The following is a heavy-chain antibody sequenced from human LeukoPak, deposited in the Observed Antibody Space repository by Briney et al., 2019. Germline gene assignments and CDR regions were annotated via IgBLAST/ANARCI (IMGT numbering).Heavy chain of an antibody. CDR1: GGSISSSSYY. D-gene: IGHD1-26*01. V-gene: IGHV4-39*01. Sequence: PSETLSLTCTVSGGSISSSSYYWGWIRQPPGKGLEWIGSIYYSGSTYYNPSLKSRVTISVDTSKNQFSLKLSSVTAADTAVYYCARQGQFLVGAILHWYFDLWGRGTLVTVSS. CDR2: IYYSGST. J-gene: IGHJ2*01. CDR3: ARQGQFLVGAILHWYFDL.